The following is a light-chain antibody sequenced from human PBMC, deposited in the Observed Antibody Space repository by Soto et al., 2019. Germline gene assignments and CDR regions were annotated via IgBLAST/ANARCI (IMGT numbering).Light chain of an antibody. CDR3: SSYTSSTGYV. J-gene: IGLJ1*01. CDR1: SSDVGGYNY. V-gene: IGLV2-14*01. Sequence: QSALTQPASVSGSPGQSITISCTGTSSDVGGYNYVSWYQQHPGKAPKLMIYEVSNRPSGVSNRFSGSKSGNTASLTISGLQAEDEADYYCSSYTSSTGYVFGTGTKVNVL. CDR2: EVS.